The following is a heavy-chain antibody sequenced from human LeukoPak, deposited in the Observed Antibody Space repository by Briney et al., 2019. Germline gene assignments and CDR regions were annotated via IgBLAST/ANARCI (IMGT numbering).Heavy chain of an antibody. V-gene: IGHV3-7*01. CDR3: ARQESPMIVVVPSYYFDY. CDR1: GFTFSSYW. CDR2: IKQDGSEK. Sequence: GGSLRLSCAASGFTFSSYWMSWVRQAPGKGLEWVANIKQDGSEKYYVDSVKGRFTISRDNAKNSLYLQMNSLRAEDTAVYYCARQESPMIVVVPSYYFDYSGQGTLVTVSS. D-gene: IGHD3-22*01. J-gene: IGHJ4*02.